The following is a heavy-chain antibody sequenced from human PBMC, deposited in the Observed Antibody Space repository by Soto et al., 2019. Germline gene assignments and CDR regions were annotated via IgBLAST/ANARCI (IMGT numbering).Heavy chain of an antibody. CDR2: ISYGGST. CDR3: ARHNSMTTVSDYYYYGMDV. V-gene: IGHV4-39*01. Sequence: QLQMQESGPGLVKPSETLSLTCTVSGGSISISGYSWGWIRQPPGKGLEWIGSISYGGSTYYNPSLNSRVSISVDTSKNQFSLKVRSVTAADTAVYYCARHNSMTTVSDYYYYGMDVWGQGTTVTVSS. D-gene: IGHD4-17*01. J-gene: IGHJ6*02. CDR1: GGSISISGYS.